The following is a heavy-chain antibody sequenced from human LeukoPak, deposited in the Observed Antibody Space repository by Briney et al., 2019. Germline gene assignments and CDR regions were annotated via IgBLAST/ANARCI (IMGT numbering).Heavy chain of an antibody. Sequence: GGSLRLSCAASGFTFSDYYMSWSRQAPGKGLEWVSYISSSGSTIYYADSVKGRFTISRDNSKNTLYLQMNSLRAEDTAVYYCARDSAVTTSYYYYYMDVWGKGTTVTVSS. D-gene: IGHD4-17*01. CDR3: ARDSAVTTSYYYYYMDV. J-gene: IGHJ6*03. CDR1: GFTFSDYY. CDR2: ISSSGSTI. V-gene: IGHV3-11*04.